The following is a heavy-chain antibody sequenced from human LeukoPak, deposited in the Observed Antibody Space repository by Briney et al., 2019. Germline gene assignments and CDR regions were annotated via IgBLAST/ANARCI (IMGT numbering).Heavy chain of an antibody. CDR2: IYSGGST. CDR3: ARGRELQGYSYGYYFAY. Sequence: GGSLRLSCAASGFTVSSNYMSWVRQAPGKGLEWVSIIYSGGSTYYADSVKGRFTISRDNSKNTLYLQMNSLRAEDTAVYHCARGRELQGYSYGYYFAYWGQGTLVTVSS. CDR1: GFTVSSNY. J-gene: IGHJ4*02. V-gene: IGHV3-53*01. D-gene: IGHD5-18*01.